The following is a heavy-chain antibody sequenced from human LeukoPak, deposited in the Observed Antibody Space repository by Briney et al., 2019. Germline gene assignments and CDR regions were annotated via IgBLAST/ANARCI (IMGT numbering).Heavy chain of an antibody. Sequence: GGSLRLSCAASGFTFSSYAMSWVRQAPGKGLEWVSAISGSGDSTYYAASVKGRFTSSRDNSRNTLSLQMNSLRAEDTAVYYCASCRSFYDVWGQGTLVTVSS. CDR2: ISGSGDST. D-gene: IGHD5-12*01. CDR3: ASCRSFYDV. V-gene: IGHV3-23*01. CDR1: GFTFSSYA. J-gene: IGHJ4*02.